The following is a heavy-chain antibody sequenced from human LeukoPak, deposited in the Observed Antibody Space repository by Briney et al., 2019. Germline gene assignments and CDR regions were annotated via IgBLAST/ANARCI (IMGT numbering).Heavy chain of an antibody. J-gene: IGHJ4*02. CDR1: GYTFTGYY. CDR2: INPNSGGT. V-gene: IGHV1-2*02. D-gene: IGHD3-22*01. CDR3: ATYYYDSSGYYYIDY. Sequence: ASVKVSCKASGYTFTGYYMHWVRQAPGQGLEWMGWINPNSGGTNYAQKFQGRVTMTRDTSISTAYMEPSRLRSDDTAVYYCATYYYDSSGYYYIDYWGQGTLVTVSS.